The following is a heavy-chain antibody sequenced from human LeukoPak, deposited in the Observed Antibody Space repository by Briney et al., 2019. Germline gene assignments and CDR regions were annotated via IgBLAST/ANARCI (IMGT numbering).Heavy chain of an antibody. J-gene: IGHJ6*03. V-gene: IGHV4-61*01. CDR3: ARVRSPGATPFLLLYYYYMDV. D-gene: IGHD1-26*01. CDR1: GGSISSSSYY. CDR2: IYYSGST. Sequence: KPSETLSLTCTVSGGSISSSSYYWSWIRQPPGKGLEWIGYIYYSGSTNYNPSLKSRVTISVDTSKNQFSLKLSSVTAADTAVYYCARVRSPGATPFLLLYYYYMDVWGKGTTVTVSS.